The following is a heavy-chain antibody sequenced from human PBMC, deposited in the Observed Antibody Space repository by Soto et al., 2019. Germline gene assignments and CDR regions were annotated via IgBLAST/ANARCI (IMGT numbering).Heavy chain of an antibody. V-gene: IGHV5-51*01. D-gene: IGHD3-3*01. J-gene: IGHJ6*02. Sequence: PGESLKISCQASGYTFNNYWIAWVRQMPGKGLASVGIIYPGDSATRYSPPLQGQVPISADTSISTAYLQWSSLKASDSGMYYCARRLKDDSGSSPDHSAFDVLGRGTTVTVSS. CDR3: ARRLKDDSGSSPDHSAFDV. CDR1: GYTFNNYW. CDR2: IYPGDSAT.